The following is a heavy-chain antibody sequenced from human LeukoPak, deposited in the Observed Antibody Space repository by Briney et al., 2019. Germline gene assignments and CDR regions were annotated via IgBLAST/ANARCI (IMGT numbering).Heavy chain of an antibody. V-gene: IGHV3-30*02. D-gene: IGHD2-8*01. CDR3: AKDKLIVYAPGAFDI. J-gene: IGHJ3*02. Sequence: PGGSLRLSCAASGFTFSSYSMNWVRQAPGKGLEWVAFIRYDGSNKYSADSVKGRFTISRDNSKNTLYLQMNSLRAEDTAVYYCAKDKLIVYAPGAFDIWGQGTMVTVSS. CDR1: GFTFSSYS. CDR2: IRYDGSNK.